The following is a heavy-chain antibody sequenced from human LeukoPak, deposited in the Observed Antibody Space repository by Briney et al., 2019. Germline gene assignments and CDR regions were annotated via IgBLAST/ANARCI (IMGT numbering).Heavy chain of an antibody. CDR1: GFSFSNSW. Sequence: GGSLRLSCAASGFSFSNSWMHWVRQVPGKGLVWVSRINADGSSTTYADSVRGRFTISRDNALNTLFLQMNNLRAEDTAVYYCASWPVPKTDFDYWGQGTLVTVSS. V-gene: IGHV3-74*01. J-gene: IGHJ4*02. CDR2: INADGSST. CDR3: ASWPVPKTDFDY.